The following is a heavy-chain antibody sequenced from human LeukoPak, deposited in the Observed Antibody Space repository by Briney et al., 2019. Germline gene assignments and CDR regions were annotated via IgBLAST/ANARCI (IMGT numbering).Heavy chain of an antibody. Sequence: GASVKVSCKASGYTFTGYYMHWVRQAPGQGLEWMGWINPNSGGTNYAQKFQGRVTMTRDTSISTAYMELSSLRSEDTAVYYCARTKRYGIPVDYWGQGTLVTVSS. D-gene: IGHD3-9*01. CDR1: GYTFTGYY. CDR3: ARTKRYGIPVDY. J-gene: IGHJ4*02. CDR2: INPNSGGT. V-gene: IGHV1-2*02.